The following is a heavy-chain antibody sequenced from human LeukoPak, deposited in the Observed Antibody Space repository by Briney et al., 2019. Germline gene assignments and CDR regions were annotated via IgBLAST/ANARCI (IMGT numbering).Heavy chain of an antibody. Sequence: ASVEVSCKASGYTFTSHYMHWVRQAPGQGLEWMGIINPSGGSTSYAQKFQGRVTMTRDTSTSTVYMELSSLRSEDTAVYYCARDEPQDRNYYDSSGYSDYWGQGTLVTVSS. CDR1: GYTFTSHY. V-gene: IGHV1-46*01. D-gene: IGHD3-22*01. J-gene: IGHJ4*02. CDR2: INPSGGST. CDR3: ARDEPQDRNYYDSSGYSDY.